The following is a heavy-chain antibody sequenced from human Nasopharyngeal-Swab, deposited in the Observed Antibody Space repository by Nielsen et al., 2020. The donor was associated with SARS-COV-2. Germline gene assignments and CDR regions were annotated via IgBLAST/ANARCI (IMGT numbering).Heavy chain of an antibody. CDR3: AKSRGSTWPDDPFDI. V-gene: IGHV3-9*01. CDR2: ITWNSGST. Sequence: GGSLRLSCAASGFIFDDYAMHWVRQAPGKGLEWVSGITWNSGSTGYADSVKGRFTISRDNAKNSLYLQMNNLRTEDTALYYCAKSRGSTWPDDPFDIWGQGTMVTVSP. D-gene: IGHD6-13*01. J-gene: IGHJ3*02. CDR1: GFIFDDYA.